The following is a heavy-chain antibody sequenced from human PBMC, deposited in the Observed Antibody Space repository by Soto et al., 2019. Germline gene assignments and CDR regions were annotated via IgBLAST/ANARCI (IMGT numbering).Heavy chain of an antibody. Sequence: SVTLSLTCTVSGGSISSYYWSLIRQPPGKGLEWIGYIYYSGSTNYNPSLKSRVTISVDTSKNQFSLKLSSVTAADTAVYYCAKGRSYYYYYGVDVWGQGTTVTVSS. V-gene: IGHV4-59*01. CDR3: AKGRSYYYYYGVDV. CDR1: GGSISSYY. J-gene: IGHJ6*02. CDR2: IYYSGST.